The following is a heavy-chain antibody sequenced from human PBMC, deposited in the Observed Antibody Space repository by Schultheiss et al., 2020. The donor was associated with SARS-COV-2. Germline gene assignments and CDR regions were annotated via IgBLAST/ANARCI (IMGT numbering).Heavy chain of an antibody. CDR2: ISSSSSYI. CDR3: GRDWKYDVSYYGMDV. J-gene: IGHJ6*02. D-gene: IGHD1-7*01. CDR1: GFTFSSYE. V-gene: IGHV3-21*05. Sequence: GGSLRLSCAASGFTFSSYEMNWVRQAPGKGLEWVSYISSSSSYIYYADSVKGRFTISRDNAKNSLYLQMNSLRAEDTAVYYCGRDWKYDVSYYGMDVWGQGTTVTVSS.